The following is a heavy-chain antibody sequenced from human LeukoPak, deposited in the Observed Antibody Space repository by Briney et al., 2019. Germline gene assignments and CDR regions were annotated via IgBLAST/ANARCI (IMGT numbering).Heavy chain of an antibody. CDR3: AKVLAVPAAIPNWFDP. V-gene: IGHV3-23*01. J-gene: IGHJ5*02. CDR2: ISGSGGST. Sequence: PGGSLRLSCAASGFTFSSYAMSWVRQAPGKGLEWVSAISGSGGSTYYADSVKGRFTISRDNSKNTLYLQMNSLRAEDTAVYYCAKVLAVPAAIPNWFDPWGQGTLVTVSS. D-gene: IGHD2-2*02. CDR1: GFTFSSYA.